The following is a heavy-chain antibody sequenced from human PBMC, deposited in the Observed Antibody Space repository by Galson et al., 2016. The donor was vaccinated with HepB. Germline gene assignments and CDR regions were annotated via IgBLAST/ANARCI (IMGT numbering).Heavy chain of an antibody. D-gene: IGHD5-12*01. Sequence: PALVKPTQTLTLTCTFSGFSLSDRRMSVSWIRQPPGRPLEWLARIDSDDDKYYSPSLKTRLTISKDTSKKQVVLTMTNLAPVDPATYYCARMLGGFDYYYFYGLDVWGQGTTVTVSS. CDR2: IDSDDDK. CDR3: ARMLGGFDYYYFYGLDV. CDR1: GFSLSDRRMS. J-gene: IGHJ6*02. V-gene: IGHV2-70*11.